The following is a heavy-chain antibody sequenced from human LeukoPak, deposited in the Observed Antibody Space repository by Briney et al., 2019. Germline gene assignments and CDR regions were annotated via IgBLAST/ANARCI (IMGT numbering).Heavy chain of an antibody. V-gene: IGHV3-7*01. D-gene: IGHD6-13*01. Sequence: GGSLRLSCAASGFIFSNYWMSWVRQAPGKGLEWVANIKQDGSDKNYVDSMKGRFTISRDNAKNSLYLQMNSLRTEDTAVYYCARLSRSSSGYWGQGTLVTVSS. CDR2: IKQDGSDK. CDR3: ARLSRSSSGY. CDR1: GFIFSNYW. J-gene: IGHJ4*02.